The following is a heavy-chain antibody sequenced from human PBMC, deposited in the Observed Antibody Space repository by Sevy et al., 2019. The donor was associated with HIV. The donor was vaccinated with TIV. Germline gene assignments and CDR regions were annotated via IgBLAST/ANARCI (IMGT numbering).Heavy chain of an antibody. CDR2: IYPGHSNT. CDR1: GYSFSNSW. Sequence: GESLKISCKASGYSFSNSWIGWVRQMPGKGLKSMGIIYPGHSNTRYSPSFQGQVTISAVKSISTAFLQWRSLKASDTAMCYSARRRDYHMLTTYYMPGYFDYWGQGTLVTVSS. J-gene: IGHJ4*02. D-gene: IGHD3-9*01. CDR3: ARRRDYHMLTTYYMPGYFDY. V-gene: IGHV5-51*01.